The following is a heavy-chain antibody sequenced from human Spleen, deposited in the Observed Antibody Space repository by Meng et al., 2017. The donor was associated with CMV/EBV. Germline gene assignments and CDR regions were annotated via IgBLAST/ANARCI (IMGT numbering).Heavy chain of an antibody. D-gene: IGHD6-19*01. CDR1: GYTCSNYG. J-gene: IGHJ4*02. V-gene: IGHV1-8*03. Sequence: ASGYTCSNYGVDWVRRAPGQGLEWMGWMNPNSGDTGYEQELQDRYSITRNTSISTDYMELSSLTSDGAAVYYCARGASAVPGFVFDYWGQGTLVTVSS. CDR2: MNPNSGDT. CDR3: ARGASAVPGFVFDY.